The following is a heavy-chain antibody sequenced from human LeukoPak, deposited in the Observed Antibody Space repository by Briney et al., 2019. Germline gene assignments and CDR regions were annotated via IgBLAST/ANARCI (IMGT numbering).Heavy chain of an antibody. V-gene: IGHV3-23*01. CDR3: AKVRGGSYGYYYYGMDV. CDR1: GFTFSSYW. CDR2: ISGSGGST. Sequence: TGGSLRLSCAASGFTFSSYWMYWVRQAPGKGLEWVSAISGSGGSTYYADSVKGRFTISRDNSKNTLYLQTNSLRAEDTAVYYCAKVRGGSYGYYYYGMDVWGQGTTVTVSS. D-gene: IGHD1-26*01. J-gene: IGHJ6*02.